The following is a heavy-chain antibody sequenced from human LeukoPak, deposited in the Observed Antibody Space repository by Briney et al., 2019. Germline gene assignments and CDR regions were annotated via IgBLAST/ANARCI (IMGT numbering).Heavy chain of an antibody. D-gene: IGHD3-22*01. V-gene: IGHV4-59*01. Sequence: SETLSLTCTVSGGSISSYYWSWIRQPPGKGLEWIGYIYYSGSTNYSPSLKSRVTISVDTSKNQFSLKLSSVTAADTAVYYCARDSYYYDNAFDIWGQGTMVTVSS. J-gene: IGHJ3*02. CDR1: GGSISSYY. CDR2: IYYSGST. CDR3: ARDSYYYDNAFDI.